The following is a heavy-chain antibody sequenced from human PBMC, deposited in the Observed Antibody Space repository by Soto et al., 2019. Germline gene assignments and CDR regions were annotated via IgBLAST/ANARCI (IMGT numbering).Heavy chain of an antibody. Sequence: QVQLVQSGAEVKKPGASVKVSCKASGYTFTSYYMHWVRQAPGQGLEWMGIINPSGGSTSYAQKFPGRVTMTRDTSTSTVYMELSSLRSEDTAVYYCASSIAAAGNFDYWGQGTLVTVSS. V-gene: IGHV1-46*03. D-gene: IGHD6-13*01. CDR3: ASSIAAAGNFDY. J-gene: IGHJ4*02. CDR2: INPSGGST. CDR1: GYTFTSYY.